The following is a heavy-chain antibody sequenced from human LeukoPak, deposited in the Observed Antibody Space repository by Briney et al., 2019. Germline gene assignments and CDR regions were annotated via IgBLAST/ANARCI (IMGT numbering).Heavy chain of an antibody. V-gene: IGHV4-38-2*02. Sequence: SETLSLTCAVSGYSISSGYYWGWIRQPPGKGLEWIGSIYHSGSTYYNPSLKSRVTISVDTSKNQFSLKLSSVTAADTAVYYCARELVLWCGELPHMHVWGKGTAITVCS. CDR1: GYSISSGYY. CDR3: ARELVLWCGELPHMHV. J-gene: IGHJ6*03. D-gene: IGHD3-10*01. CDR2: IYHSGST.